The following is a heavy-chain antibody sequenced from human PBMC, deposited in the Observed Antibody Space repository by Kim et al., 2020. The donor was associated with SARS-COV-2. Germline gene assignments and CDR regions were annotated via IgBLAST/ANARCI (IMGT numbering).Heavy chain of an antibody. V-gene: IGHV3-30*04. CDR2: ISYDGSNK. D-gene: IGHD2-8*01. J-gene: IGHJ6*01. CDR3: AREPPVEWAIMVYANYYYYGMDV. Sequence: GGSLRLSCAASGFTFSSYAMHWVRQAPGKGLEWVAVISYDGSNKYYADSVKGRFTISRDNSKNTLYLQMNSLRAEDTAVYYCAREPPVEWAIMVYANYYYYGMDV. CDR1: GFTFSSYA.